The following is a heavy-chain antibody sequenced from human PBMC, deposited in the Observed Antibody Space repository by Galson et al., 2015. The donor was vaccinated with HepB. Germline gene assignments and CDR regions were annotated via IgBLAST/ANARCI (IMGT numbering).Heavy chain of an antibody. CDR3: ARDRGFYSDYVPYYFDY. J-gene: IGHJ4*02. CDR2: IYYTGST. V-gene: IGHV4-59*01. D-gene: IGHD4-11*01. CDR1: GGSISTYY. Sequence: SETLSLTCTVSGGSISTYYWSWIRQSPGKGLEWIGSIYYTGSTNFNPSLKSRVTISVDTSKSQFSLKLTSVTAADTAIYYCARDRGFYSDYVPYYFDYWGQGILVTVSS.